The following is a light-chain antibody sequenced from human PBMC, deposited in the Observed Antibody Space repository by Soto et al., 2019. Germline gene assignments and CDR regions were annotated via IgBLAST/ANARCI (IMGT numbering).Light chain of an antibody. CDR2: GAS. Sequence: DIVMTQSPLSLPVTPGEPASISCRASQSVSSHLAWYQHKPGQAPRLLIYGASNRATGIPDRFSGSGSGTDFTLTISRLEPEDFAVYYCQQYGSSGTFGQGTKVDIK. V-gene: IGKV3-20*01. CDR1: QSVSSH. J-gene: IGKJ1*01. CDR3: QQYGSSGT.